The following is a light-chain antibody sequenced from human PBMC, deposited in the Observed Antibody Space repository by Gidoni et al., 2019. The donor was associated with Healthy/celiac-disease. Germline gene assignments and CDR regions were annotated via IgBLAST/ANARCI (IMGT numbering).Light chain of an antibody. CDR3: QQYDNLPRYT. CDR2: DAS. CDR1: QDISNY. Sequence: DLQMTPSPSSLSASVGDRVTITCQASQDISNYLNWYQQKPGKAPKLLIYDASNLETGVPSRFSGSGSGTDFTFAISSLQPEEIATYYCQQYDNLPRYTFGQGTKLEIK. J-gene: IGKJ2*01. V-gene: IGKV1-33*01.